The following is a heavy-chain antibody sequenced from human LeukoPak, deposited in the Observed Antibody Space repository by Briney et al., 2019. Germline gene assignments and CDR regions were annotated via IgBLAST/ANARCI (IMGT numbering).Heavy chain of an antibody. J-gene: IGHJ4*02. CDR2: INHSGST. CDR1: GGSFSGYY. V-gene: IGHV4-34*01. CDR3: ARVNSSGYSTYLDY. D-gene: IGHD3-22*01. Sequence: PSETLFLTCAVYGGSFSGYYWSWIRQPPGKGLEWIGEINHSGSTNYNPSLKSRVTISVDTSKNQLSLKLSSVTAADTAVYYCARVNSSGYSTYLDYWGQGTLVTVSS.